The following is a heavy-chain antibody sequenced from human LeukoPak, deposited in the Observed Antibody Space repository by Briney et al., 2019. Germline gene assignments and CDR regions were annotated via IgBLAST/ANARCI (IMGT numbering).Heavy chain of an antibody. Sequence: RGSLRLSCVASGVSPTSAWMSWVRPAPGEGRGWVGRIKTTTDGGTTDYAAPVKGRFTISRDDSKDTLYLQMNSLTTEDTAVYYCITRPNPVGYWGQGTLVTVSS. CDR1: GVSPTSAW. CDR2: IKTTTDGGTT. CDR3: ITRPNPVGY. J-gene: IGHJ4*02. V-gene: IGHV3-15*01. D-gene: IGHD1-26*01.